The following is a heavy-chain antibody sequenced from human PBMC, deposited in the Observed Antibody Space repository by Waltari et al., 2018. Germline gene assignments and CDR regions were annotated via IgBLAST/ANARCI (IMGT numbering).Heavy chain of an antibody. Sequence: QVQLQESGPGLVKPSETLSLTCTVSGGSISRYYWSWIRQPPGKGLEWIGYIYYSGSTNYNPSLKSRVTISVDTSKNQFSLKLSSVTAADTAVYYCARDSEGVFDSSGYLDYWGQGTLVTVSS. CDR2: IYYSGST. CDR3: ARDSEGVFDSSGYLDY. CDR1: GGSISRYY. D-gene: IGHD3-22*01. V-gene: IGHV4-59*01. J-gene: IGHJ4*02.